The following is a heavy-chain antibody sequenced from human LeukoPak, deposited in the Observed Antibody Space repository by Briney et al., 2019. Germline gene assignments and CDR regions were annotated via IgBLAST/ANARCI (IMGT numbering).Heavy chain of an antibody. Sequence: GGSLRLSCAASGFTFSSYAMHWVRQAPGKGLEWVAVISYDGSNKYYADSVKGRFTISRDNSKNTLYLQMNSLRAEDTAVYYCAREGPGVVRGANRRWFDPWGQGTLVTVSS. D-gene: IGHD3-10*01. CDR1: GFTFSSYA. J-gene: IGHJ5*02. CDR2: ISYDGSNK. V-gene: IGHV3-30-3*01. CDR3: AREGPGVVRGANRRWFDP.